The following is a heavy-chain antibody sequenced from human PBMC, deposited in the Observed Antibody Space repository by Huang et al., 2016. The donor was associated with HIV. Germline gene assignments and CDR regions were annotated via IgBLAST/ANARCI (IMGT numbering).Heavy chain of an antibody. CDR1: GGSISSNNYY. CDR2: IPYSGCT. Sequence: HLQLQESGPGLVTPSETLSLTCAVSGGSISSNNYYWGWIRRPPGKGLEWIGSIPYSGCTYYHPSLESRVTISVDTSKNQFSLKLTSVTAADTAVYYCARHAGGGNIYNYYYGMDVWGQGTTVTVSS. V-gene: IGHV4-39*01. D-gene: IGHD2-15*01. CDR3: ARHAGGGNIYNYYYGMDV. J-gene: IGHJ6*02.